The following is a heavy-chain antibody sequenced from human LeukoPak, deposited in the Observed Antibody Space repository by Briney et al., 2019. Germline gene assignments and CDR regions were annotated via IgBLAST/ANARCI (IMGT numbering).Heavy chain of an antibody. CDR3: ARVAAARGYSYDNWFDP. Sequence: SETLSLTCTVSGGSISSSSYYWGWIRQPPGKGLEWIGSIYYSGSTYYNPSLKSRVTISVDTSKNQFSLKLSSVTAAGTAVYYCARVAAARGYSYDNWFDPWGQGTLVTVSS. D-gene: IGHD5-18*01. CDR1: GGSISSSSYY. V-gene: IGHV4-39*07. CDR2: IYYSGST. J-gene: IGHJ5*02.